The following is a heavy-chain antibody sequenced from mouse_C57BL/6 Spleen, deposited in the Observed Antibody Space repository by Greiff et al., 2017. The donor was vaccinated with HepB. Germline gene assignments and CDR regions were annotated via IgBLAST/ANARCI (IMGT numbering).Heavy chain of an antibody. Sequence: LVESGAELVRPGASVKLSCTASGFNIKDYYMHWVKQRPEQGLEWIGRIDPEDGDTEYAPKFQGKATMTADTSSNTAYLQLSSLTSEDTAVYYCTTSITTVVYWYFDVWGTGTTVTVSS. D-gene: IGHD1-1*01. CDR3: TTSITTVVYWYFDV. CDR2: IDPEDGDT. V-gene: IGHV14-1*01. CDR1: GFNIKDYY. J-gene: IGHJ1*03.